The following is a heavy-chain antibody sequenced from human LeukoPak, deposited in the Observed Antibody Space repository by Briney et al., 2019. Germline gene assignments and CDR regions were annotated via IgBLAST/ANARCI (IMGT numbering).Heavy chain of an antibody. CDR3: ARTLEMATMKVFDI. V-gene: IGHV4-39*01. CDR1: GGSISSSSYY. CDR2: IYYSGST. D-gene: IGHD5-24*01. Sequence: SETLSLTCTVSGGSISSSSYYWGWIRQPPGKGLEWIGSIYYSGSTYYNPSLKCRVTISVDTSKNQFSLKLSSVTAADTAVYYCARTLEMATMKVFDIWGQGTMVTVSS. J-gene: IGHJ3*02.